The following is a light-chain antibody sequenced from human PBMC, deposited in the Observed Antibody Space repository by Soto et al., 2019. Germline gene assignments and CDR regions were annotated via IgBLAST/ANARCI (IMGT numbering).Light chain of an antibody. CDR1: IIGSKR. V-gene: IGLV3-21*02. Sequence: SYELTQPPSVSVALGQTARITCGGNIIGSKRVHWYKQKPGQAPVLVVFDDRDRPSGIPERFSGSNSGNTATLTISGVGAGDEADYYCQVWDGFSDHYVFGTGTKVTVL. CDR3: QVWDGFSDHYV. CDR2: DDR. J-gene: IGLJ1*01.